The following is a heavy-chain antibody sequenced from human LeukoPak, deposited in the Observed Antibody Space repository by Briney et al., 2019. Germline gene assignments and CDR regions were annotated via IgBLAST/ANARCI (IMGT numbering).Heavy chain of an antibody. Sequence: PGGSLRLSCAASGFTFSSYSMNWVRQAPGKGLEWVSYISSSSSTIYYADSVKGRFTISRDNAKNSLYLQMNSLRAEDTAVYYWAREIYDSSGYYDYWGQGTLVTVSS. CDR2: ISSSSSTI. CDR3: AREIYDSSGYYDY. CDR1: GFTFSSYS. V-gene: IGHV3-48*01. J-gene: IGHJ4*02. D-gene: IGHD3-22*01.